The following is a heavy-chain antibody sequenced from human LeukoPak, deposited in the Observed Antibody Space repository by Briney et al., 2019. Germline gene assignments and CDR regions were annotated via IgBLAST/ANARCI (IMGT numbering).Heavy chain of an antibody. V-gene: IGHV4-61*02. CDR1: GGSISSGSYY. CDR3: ARGNMGYYYDSSGYSETYYYYGMDV. Sequence: SETLSLTCTVSGGSISSGSYYWSWIRQPAGKGLEWIGRIYTSGSTNYNPSLKSRVTISVDTSKNQFSLKLSSVTAADTAVYYCARGNMGYYYDSSGYSETYYYYGMDVWGQGTTVTVSS. CDR2: IYTSGST. D-gene: IGHD3-22*01. J-gene: IGHJ6*02.